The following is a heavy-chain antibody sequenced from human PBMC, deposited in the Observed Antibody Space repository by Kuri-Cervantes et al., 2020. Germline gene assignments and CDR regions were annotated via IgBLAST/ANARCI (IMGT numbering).Heavy chain of an antibody. V-gene: IGHV4-34*01. CDR1: GGSFSGYY. Sequence: GSLRLSCAVYGGSFSGYYWSWIRQPPGKGLEWIGEINHSGSTYYNPSLKSRVTISVDTSKNQFSLKLSSVTAADTAVYYCASWWLVRRYFDYWGQGTLVTVSS. CDR3: ASWWLVRRYFDY. D-gene: IGHD6-19*01. CDR2: INHSGST. J-gene: IGHJ4*02.